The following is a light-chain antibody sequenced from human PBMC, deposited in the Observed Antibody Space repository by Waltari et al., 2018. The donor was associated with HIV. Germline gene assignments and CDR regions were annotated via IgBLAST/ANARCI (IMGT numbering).Light chain of an antibody. CDR2: EGS. V-gene: IGLV2-23*01. CDR1: SSDVGLYNL. CDR3: CSYAGSFVV. Sequence: QSALTQPASVSGSPGQSITISCTGPSSDVGLYNLVSWYQQYPGKAPKLMIYEGSKRPSGVSNRFSGSKSGNTASLTISGLQTEDEADYYCCSYAGSFVVFGGGTKLTVL. J-gene: IGLJ2*01.